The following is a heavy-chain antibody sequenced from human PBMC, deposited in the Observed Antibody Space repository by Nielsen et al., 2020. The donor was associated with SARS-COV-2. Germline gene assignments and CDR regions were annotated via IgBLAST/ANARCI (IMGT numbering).Heavy chain of an antibody. CDR2: IIPIFGTA. V-gene: IGHV1-69*13. CDR3: ARGGRVRFLEWSYYYYMDV. J-gene: IGHJ6*03. Sequence: SVKVSCKASGGTFISYAISWVRQAPGQGLEWMGGIIPIFGTANYAQKFQGRVTITADESTSTAYRELSSLRSEDTAVYYCARGGRVRFLEWSYYYYMDVWGKGTTVTVSS. CDR1: GGTFISYA. D-gene: IGHD3-3*01.